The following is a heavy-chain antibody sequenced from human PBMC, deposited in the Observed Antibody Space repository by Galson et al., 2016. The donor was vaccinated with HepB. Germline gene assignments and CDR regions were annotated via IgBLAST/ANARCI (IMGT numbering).Heavy chain of an antibody. Sequence: ETLSLTCAVYGGSFSDYYWSWIRQPPGKGLEWIGEINHSGSTNYNPSLKSRVTISVDTSKNQFSLKLSSVTAADTAVYYCARGNNPDYGDYASAYYYMDVWGKGTTVTGSS. CDR1: GGSFSDYY. V-gene: IGHV4-34*01. CDR3: ARGNNPDYGDYASAYYYMDV. CDR2: INHSGST. J-gene: IGHJ6*03. D-gene: IGHD4-17*01.